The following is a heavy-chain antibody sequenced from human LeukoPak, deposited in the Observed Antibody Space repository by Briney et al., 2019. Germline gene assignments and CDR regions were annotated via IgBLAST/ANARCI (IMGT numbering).Heavy chain of an antibody. CDR1: GDSFSSKSVS. Sequence: PSQTLSLTCALSGDSFSSKSVSWTWIRQSPSRGLECLGRTRLRSTWNTFYSLSVQGRITINADTSRNQVSPRLNSVTPEDTALYYCVRDFNWAFDYWGQGTLVTVPS. J-gene: IGHJ4*02. D-gene: IGHD7-27*01. V-gene: IGHV6-1*01. CDR3: VRDFNWAFDY. CDR2: TRLRSTWNT.